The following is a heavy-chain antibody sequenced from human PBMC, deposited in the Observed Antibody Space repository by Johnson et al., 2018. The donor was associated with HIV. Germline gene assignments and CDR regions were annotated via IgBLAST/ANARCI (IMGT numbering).Heavy chain of an antibody. J-gene: IGHJ3*02. CDR1: GFTFSDYY. CDR3: ARDRYCSGGSCYLRSRADAFDI. D-gene: IGHD2-15*01. V-gene: IGHV3-11*04. CDR2: ISSSGSTI. Sequence: QVQLVESGGGLVKPGGSLRLSCAASGFTFSDYYMSWIRQAPGQGLEWVSYISSSGSTIYYADSVTGRFTISSANANNSLYLQMNSLRAEDTAVYYCARDRYCSGGSCYLRSRADAFDIWGQGTMVTVSS.